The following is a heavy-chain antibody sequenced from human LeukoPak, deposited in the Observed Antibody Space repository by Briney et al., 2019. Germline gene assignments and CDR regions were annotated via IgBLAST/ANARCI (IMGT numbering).Heavy chain of an antibody. Sequence: GGSLRLSCAASGFTFSNYSMNWVRQAPGKGLEWVSSISSSSSYIYYADSVKGRFTISRDNAKNSLYLQMNSLRAEDTAVYYCARDIYDFWSGYYSGFGYWGQGTLVTVSS. CDR3: ARDIYDFWSGYYSGFGY. J-gene: IGHJ4*02. D-gene: IGHD3-3*01. CDR1: GFTFSNYS. CDR2: ISSSSSYI. V-gene: IGHV3-21*01.